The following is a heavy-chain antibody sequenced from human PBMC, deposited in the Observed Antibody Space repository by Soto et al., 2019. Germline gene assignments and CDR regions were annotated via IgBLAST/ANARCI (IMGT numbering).Heavy chain of an antibody. V-gene: IGHV4-31*03. CDR2: IYYSGST. CDR3: ARHPYYYGSGSYYNRKGYYGMDV. J-gene: IGHJ6*02. Sequence: SETLSRTCTVSGGSISSGNYYWSWIRQHPGKGLEWIGYIYYSGSTYYNPSLKSRVTISVDTSKNQFSLKLSSVTAADTAVYYCARHPYYYGSGSYYNRKGYYGMDVWGQGTTVTVSS. D-gene: IGHD3-10*01. CDR1: GGSISSGNYY.